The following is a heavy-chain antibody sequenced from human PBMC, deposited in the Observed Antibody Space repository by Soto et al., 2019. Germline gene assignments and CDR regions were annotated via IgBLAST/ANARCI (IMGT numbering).Heavy chain of an antibody. Sequence: VSLRHSWAASGFIFTRFGMAWVRQAPGKGLEWVSGISTSGGTTYYADSVKGRFSISRDNTKNKLYVQMNSLRAEDTAVYYCAKGGYFASGSYYGDGFDMWGQGTMVTVSS. V-gene: IGHV3-23*01. CDR3: AKGGYFASGSYYGDGFDM. D-gene: IGHD3-10*01. J-gene: IGHJ3*02. CDR1: GFIFTRFG. CDR2: ISTSGGTT.